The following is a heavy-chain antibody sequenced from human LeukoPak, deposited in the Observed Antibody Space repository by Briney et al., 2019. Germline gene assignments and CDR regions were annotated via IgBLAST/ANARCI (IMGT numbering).Heavy chain of an antibody. D-gene: IGHD2-21*01. J-gene: IGHJ4*02. Sequence: GGSLRLSCAASGFTFSSYGMHWVRQAPGKGLEWVAVIWYDGSNKYYADSVKGRFTISRDNSKNTLYLQMNSLRAEDTAVYYCARDFVAYCGGGLDYWGQGTLVTVSS. CDR2: IWYDGSNK. CDR3: ARDFVAYCGGGLDY. CDR1: GFTFSSYG. V-gene: IGHV3-33*01.